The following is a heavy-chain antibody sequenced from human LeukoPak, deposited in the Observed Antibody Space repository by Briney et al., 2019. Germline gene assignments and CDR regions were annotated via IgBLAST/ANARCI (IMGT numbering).Heavy chain of an antibody. CDR3: AQSRYYYDSSDI. CDR1: GYTVTSYH. V-gene: IGHV1-46*01. Sequence: APVKVSCKASGYTVTSYHMHWVRQAPGQGLEWMGVINPSGGSTRYAQKFQGRVTMTRDTSTSTVYMELSSLRSEDMAVYYCAQSRYYYDSSDIWGQGTMVTVSS. J-gene: IGHJ3*02. CDR2: INPSGGST. D-gene: IGHD3-22*01.